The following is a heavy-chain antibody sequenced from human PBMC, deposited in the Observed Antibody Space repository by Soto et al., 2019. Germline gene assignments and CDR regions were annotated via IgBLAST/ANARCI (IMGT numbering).Heavy chain of an antibody. J-gene: IGHJ3*02. CDR2: ISGSGGST. V-gene: IGHV3-23*01. CDR3: AKDLGAGGAFDI. D-gene: IGHD3-16*01. Sequence: GGFLRLSCAASGFTFSSYAMSWVRQAPGKGLEWVSAISGSGGSTYYADSVKGRFTISRDNSKNTLYLQMNSLRAEDTAVYYCAKDLGAGGAFDIWGQGTMVTVSS. CDR1: GFTFSSYA.